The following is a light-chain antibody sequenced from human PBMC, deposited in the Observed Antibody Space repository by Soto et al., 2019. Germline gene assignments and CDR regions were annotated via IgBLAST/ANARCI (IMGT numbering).Light chain of an antibody. V-gene: IGKV3-20*01. J-gene: IGKJ2*01. CDR2: RAS. CDR1: QTVDSTY. Sequence: EVVLTQSPGTLSLSPGERATLSCRASQTVDSTYLAWYQQKPGQAPRLLIYRASSRAAGVPDRFSGSGSGTDFTLTISKLDPEDFAVYYCQQYDTSPPLYTFGEGTKLEI. CDR3: QQYDTSPPLYT.